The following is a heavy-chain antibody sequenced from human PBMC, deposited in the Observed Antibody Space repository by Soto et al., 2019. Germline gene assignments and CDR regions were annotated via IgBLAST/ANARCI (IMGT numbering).Heavy chain of an antibody. Sequence: ETLSLTCTVSVGSFSNSNYYWGWILQSPGKGLEWIGSVYYRGRSYSKSSVKSRVTISVDTSKNQFSLNLNSVTASDTAVYYCVSQRTSVLTQAYFDYWGPGALVTVSS. CDR3: VSQRTSVLTQAYFDY. V-gene: IGHV4-39*01. J-gene: IGHJ4*02. CDR2: VYYRGRS. D-gene: IGHD2-8*01. CDR1: VGSFSNSNYY.